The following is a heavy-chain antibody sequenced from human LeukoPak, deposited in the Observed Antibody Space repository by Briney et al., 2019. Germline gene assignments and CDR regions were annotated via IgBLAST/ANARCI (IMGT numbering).Heavy chain of an antibody. J-gene: IGHJ4*02. V-gene: IGHV1-69*13. Sequence: GASVKVSYKASGGTFSSYAISWMRQAPGQGLEWMGGIIPIFGTANYAQKFQGRVAITADESTSTAYMELSSLRSEDTAVYYCAMTYYYGSGSYFDYWGQGTLVTVSS. D-gene: IGHD3-10*01. CDR3: AMTYYYGSGSYFDY. CDR1: GGTFSSYA. CDR2: IIPIFGTA.